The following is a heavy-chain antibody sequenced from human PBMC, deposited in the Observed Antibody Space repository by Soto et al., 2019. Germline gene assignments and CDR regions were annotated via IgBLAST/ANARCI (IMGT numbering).Heavy chain of an antibody. Sequence: GGSLRLSCAASGFTLSSYAMSWVRQAPGKGLEWVSAISGSGGSTYYADSVKGRFTISRDNSKNTLYLQMNSLRAEDTAVYYCAKVSAVPAATGYYYYYYGMEVWGQGTTVTVSS. V-gene: IGHV3-23*01. CDR2: ISGSGGST. CDR1: GFTLSSYA. D-gene: IGHD2-2*01. J-gene: IGHJ6*02. CDR3: AKVSAVPAATGYYYYYYGMEV.